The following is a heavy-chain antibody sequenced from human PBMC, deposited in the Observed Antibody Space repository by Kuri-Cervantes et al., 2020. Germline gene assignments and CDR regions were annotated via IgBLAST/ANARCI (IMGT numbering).Heavy chain of an antibody. J-gene: IGHJ3*02. CDR3: ARGAHSSGYYPRGPDAFDI. V-gene: IGHV3-7*01. D-gene: IGHD3-22*01. CDR2: IKQDGSEK. Sequence: GESLKISCAASGFTFSSYWMSWVRQAPGKGLEWVANIKQDGSEKYYVDSVKGRFPIPRDNAKNSLYLQMNSLRAEDTAVYYCARGAHSSGYYPRGPDAFDIWGQGTMVTVSS. CDR1: GFTFSSYW.